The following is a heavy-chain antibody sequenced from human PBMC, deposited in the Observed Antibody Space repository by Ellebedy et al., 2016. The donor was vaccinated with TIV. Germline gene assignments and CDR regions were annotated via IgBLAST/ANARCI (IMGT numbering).Heavy chain of an antibody. D-gene: IGHD3-9*01. CDR2: ISGSGGST. CDR3: AKDRVLRYFDWSYDAFDI. J-gene: IGHJ3*02. V-gene: IGHV3-23*01. Sequence: GESLKISCAASGFTFSSYAMSWVRQAPGKGLEWVSAISGSGGSTYYADSVKGRFTISRDNSKNTLYLQMNSLRAEDTAVYYCAKDRVLRYFDWSYDAFDIWGQGTMVTVSS. CDR1: GFTFSSYA.